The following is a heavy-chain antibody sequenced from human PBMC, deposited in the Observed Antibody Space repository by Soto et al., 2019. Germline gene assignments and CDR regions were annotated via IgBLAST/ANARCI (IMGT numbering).Heavy chain of an antibody. V-gene: IGHV3-30-3*01. D-gene: IGHD6-13*01. CDR3: AREAVAAAGITPDNWFDP. CDR1: GFTFSSYA. CDR2: ISYDGSNK. J-gene: IGHJ5*02. Sequence: GGSLRLSCAASGFTFSSYAMHWVRQAPGKGLEWVAVISYDGSNKYYADSVKGRFTISRDNSKNTLYLQMNSLRAEDTAVYYCAREAVAAAGITPDNWFDPWGQGTLVTVSS.